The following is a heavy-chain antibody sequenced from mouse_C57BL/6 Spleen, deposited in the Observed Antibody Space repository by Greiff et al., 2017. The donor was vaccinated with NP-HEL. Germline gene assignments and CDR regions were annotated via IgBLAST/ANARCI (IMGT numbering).Heavy chain of an antibody. Sequence: QVQLQQPGAELVRPGSSVKLSCKASGYTFTSYWMDWVKQRPGQGLEWIGNIYPSDSETHYNQKFKDKATLTVDKSSSTAYMQLSSLTSEDSAVYYCARWDYASSPGYFDYWGQGTTLTVSS. CDR2: IYPSDSET. D-gene: IGHD1-1*01. J-gene: IGHJ2*01. CDR3: ARWDYASSPGYFDY. CDR1: GYTFTSYW. V-gene: IGHV1-61*01.